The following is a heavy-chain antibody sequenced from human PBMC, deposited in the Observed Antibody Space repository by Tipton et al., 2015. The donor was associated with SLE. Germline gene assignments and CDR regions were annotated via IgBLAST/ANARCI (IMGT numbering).Heavy chain of an antibody. CDR3: AKDFGPKDALRPFDF. V-gene: IGHV3-23*01. Sequence: SLRLSCEAYGFTFSDYAMSWVRQAPGKGPEWVSGISRRSGDHTYYADSVKGRLTISRDNSKNTLSLQMNSLRAEDTAVYYCAKDFGPKDALRPFDFRGQGTLVTVSS. CDR1: GFTFSDYA. D-gene: IGHD3-10*01. J-gene: IGHJ4*02. CDR2: ISRRSGDHT.